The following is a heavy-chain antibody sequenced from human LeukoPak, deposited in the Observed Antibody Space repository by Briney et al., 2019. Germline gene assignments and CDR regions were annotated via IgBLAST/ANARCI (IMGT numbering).Heavy chain of an antibody. CDR3: ARGQGGTYYWATDLDY. CDR2: ISAYNGNT. Sequence: GASVKVSCKASGYTFTSYGISWVRQAPGQGLEWMGWISAYNGNTNYPQRLQGRVTMTTDTSTRTAYMELRSLRSDDTAMYYCARGQGGTYYWATDLDYWGQGTLVTVSS. V-gene: IGHV1-18*01. CDR1: GYTFTSYG. J-gene: IGHJ4*02. D-gene: IGHD1-26*01.